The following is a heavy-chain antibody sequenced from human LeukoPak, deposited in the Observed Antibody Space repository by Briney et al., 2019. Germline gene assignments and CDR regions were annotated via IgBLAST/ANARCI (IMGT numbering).Heavy chain of an antibody. D-gene: IGHD5-24*01. V-gene: IGHV4-38-2*02. CDR1: GYSISSGCY. J-gene: IGHJ4*02. CDR2: VYFGGTT. Sequence: SETLSLTCAVSGYSISSGCYWGWIRQPPGKGLEWIGSVYFGGTTYYNPSLRSRVTMSLDTSKNQVSLTLNSVTAADTAVYYCARDNRRDGYKIFDYWGQGTLVTVSS. CDR3: ARDNRRDGYKIFDY.